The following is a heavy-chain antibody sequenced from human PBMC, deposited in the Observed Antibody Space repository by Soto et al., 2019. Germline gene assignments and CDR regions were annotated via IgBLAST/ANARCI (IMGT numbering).Heavy chain of an antibody. V-gene: IGHV3-23*01. CDR1: GFTFSSYA. Sequence: GASLKISCAASGFTFSSYAMTWVRQAPGKGLGWVSVISNSGGSTYYADAVKGRFTISRDKPKNTLYLQMTSLRADDTAVYYCAKEAVGGLYYFDHWGHGTPVTVSS. J-gene: IGHJ4*01. CDR2: ISNSGGST. D-gene: IGHD6-19*01. CDR3: AKEAVGGLYYFDH.